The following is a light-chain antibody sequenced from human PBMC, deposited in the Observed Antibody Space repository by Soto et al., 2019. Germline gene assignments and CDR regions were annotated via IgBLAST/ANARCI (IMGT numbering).Light chain of an antibody. V-gene: IGKV1-39*01. CDR2: AAS. CDR3: QQYNNWPPQIT. Sequence: DIQMTQSPSSLSASVLDIVTITCLASQSISSYLNWYQQKPGKAPKLLIYAASTLQSGVPSRFSGSGSGTEFSLTISSLQSEDFAVYYCQQYNNWPPQITFGQGTRLEIK. J-gene: IGKJ5*01. CDR1: QSISSY.